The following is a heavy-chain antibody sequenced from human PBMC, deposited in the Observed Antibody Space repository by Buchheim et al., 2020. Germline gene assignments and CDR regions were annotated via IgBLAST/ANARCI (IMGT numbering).Heavy chain of an antibody. CDR2: ISNDGSHK. CDR1: EFTFSSYG. Sequence: QVQLVESGGGVVQPGRSLRLSCAASEFTFSSYGMNWVRQAPGKGLEWVAVISNDGSHKYYADSVKGRFTISRDSSKNTLFLQMNSLKPEDTAVYYCANWLAAPGTWAMDVWGQGTT. CDR3: ANWLAAPGTWAMDV. D-gene: IGHD6-13*01. V-gene: IGHV3-30*18. J-gene: IGHJ6*02.